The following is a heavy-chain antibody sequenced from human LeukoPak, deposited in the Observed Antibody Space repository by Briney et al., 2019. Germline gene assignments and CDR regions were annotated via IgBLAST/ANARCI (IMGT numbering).Heavy chain of an antibody. V-gene: IGHV3-53*01. D-gene: IGHD5-12*01. CDR3: ASQANSDYDSHFDY. CDR1: GFTLSRTY. Sequence: GGSQRLSCAASGFTLSRTYMRWVPRAPRRGRVGVSLIYSGGTTYYGDSVKGRFTISRDNSKNTLYLQMNSLRAEDTAVYCCASQANSDYDSHFDYWGQGTLVTVSS. CDR2: IYSGGTT. J-gene: IGHJ4*02.